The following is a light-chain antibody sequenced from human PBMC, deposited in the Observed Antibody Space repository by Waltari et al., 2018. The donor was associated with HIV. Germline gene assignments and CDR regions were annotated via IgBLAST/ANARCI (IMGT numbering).Light chain of an antibody. Sequence: QAVLTQPPSASGTPGQQVTHSCSGSSANIGNTVYWHQQLPGTAPKVLIYRDNQRPSGVPDRFSGSRSGTSASLNVTGLRSEDEATYYCAAWDDILSGWVFGGGTKLTVL. V-gene: IGLV1-47*01. CDR2: RDN. CDR3: AAWDDILSGWV. J-gene: IGLJ3*02. CDR1: SANIGNT.